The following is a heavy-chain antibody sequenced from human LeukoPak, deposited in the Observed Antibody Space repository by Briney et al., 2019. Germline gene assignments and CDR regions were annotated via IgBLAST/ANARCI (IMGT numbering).Heavy chain of an antibody. V-gene: IGHV4-4*07. Sequence: SETLSLTCTVSGGSISNYYWNWIRQPAGRGLEWIGRIYTSGSTNYNPSLKSRVTMSVDTSKNQFSLKLSSVTAADTAVYYCARRGSSWPLFDYWGQGTLVTVSS. CDR2: IYTSGST. CDR3: ARRGSSWPLFDY. CDR1: GGSISNYY. J-gene: IGHJ4*02. D-gene: IGHD6-13*01.